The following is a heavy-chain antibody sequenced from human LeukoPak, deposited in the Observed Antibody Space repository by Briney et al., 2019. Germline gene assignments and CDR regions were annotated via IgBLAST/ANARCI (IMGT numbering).Heavy chain of an antibody. CDR1: GGSINNSGYY. J-gene: IGHJ4*02. D-gene: IGHD2-2*01. CDR3: VRHPSQYQLLCLV. V-gene: IGHV4-39*01. Sequence: SETLSLTCTVSGGSINNSGYYWGWIRQPPGKGLEWIGSIYYSGSTYYNPSLKSRVTISVDTSKNQFSLNLSSVTAADTAVYYCVRHPSQYQLLCLVWGQGTLVTVSS. CDR2: IYYSGST.